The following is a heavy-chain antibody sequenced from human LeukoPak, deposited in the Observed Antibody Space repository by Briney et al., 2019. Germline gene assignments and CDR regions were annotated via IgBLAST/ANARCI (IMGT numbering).Heavy chain of an antibody. CDR1: GFTFSTYE. J-gene: IGHJ4*02. D-gene: IGHD2-15*01. CDR3: ARGRISFDY. V-gene: IGHV3-48*03. CDR2: ISTSGTTI. Sequence: GGSLRLSCAASGFTFSTYEMHWVRQAPGKGLEWISYISTSGTTIYYADSVRGRFTISRDNAKNSLYLQMNSLRDEDTAVYYCARGRISFDYWGQGTLVTVSS.